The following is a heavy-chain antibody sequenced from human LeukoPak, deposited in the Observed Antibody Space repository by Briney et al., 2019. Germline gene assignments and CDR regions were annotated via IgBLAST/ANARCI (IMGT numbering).Heavy chain of an antibody. CDR3: ARDLPAGSDYYYYGMDV. Sequence: ASVKVSCKASGYTFTSYDINWVRQATGQGLEWMGWMNPNSGNTGYAQKFQGRVTMTRNTSISTAYMELSCLRSEDTAVYYCARDLPAGSDYYYYGMDVWGQGTTVTVSS. J-gene: IGHJ6*02. CDR2: MNPNSGNT. V-gene: IGHV1-8*02. D-gene: IGHD2-2*01. CDR1: GYTFTSYD.